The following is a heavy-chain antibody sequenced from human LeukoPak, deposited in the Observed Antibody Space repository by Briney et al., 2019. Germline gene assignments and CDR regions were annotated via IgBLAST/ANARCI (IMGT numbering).Heavy chain of an antibody. CDR3: ARATVIMSPFDY. J-gene: IGHJ4*02. D-gene: IGHD2-21*01. CDR1: GGSISSGDYY. Sequence: PSQTLSLTCTVSGGSISSGDYYWSWIRQPPGKGLEWIGYIYYSGNTYYNPSLKSRVTISVDTSKNQFSLKLRSVTAADTAVYYCARATVIMSPFDYWGQGTLVTVSS. CDR2: IYYSGNT. V-gene: IGHV4-30-4*01.